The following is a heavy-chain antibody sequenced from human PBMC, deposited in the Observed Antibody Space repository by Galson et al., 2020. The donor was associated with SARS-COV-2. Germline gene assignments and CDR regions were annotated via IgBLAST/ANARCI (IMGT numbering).Heavy chain of an antibody. V-gene: IGHV3-23*01. CDR1: GFTFSSYA. D-gene: IGHD3-22*01. Sequence: GESLKISCAASGFTFSSYAMSWVRQAPGKGLEWVSAISGSGGSTYYADSVKGRFTISRDNSKNTLYLQMNSLRAEDTAVYYCAKDRYYYDSSGYDYYYYYMDVWGKGTTVTVSS. CDR2: ISGSGGST. J-gene: IGHJ6*03. CDR3: AKDRYYYDSSGYDYYYYYMDV.